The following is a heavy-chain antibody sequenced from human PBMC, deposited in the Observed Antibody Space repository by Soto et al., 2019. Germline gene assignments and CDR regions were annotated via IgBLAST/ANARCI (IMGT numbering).Heavy chain of an antibody. V-gene: IGHV4-31*02. CDR3: ASDPSR. CDR1: GGSISRGGYC. Sequence: SQMLCLPWTVSGGSISRGGYCWSWIRQHPGKGLEWIGYSYYSGSTYYNPSLKSRVTISVDTSKSQFSLKLTSVTDADTGDYYFASDPSRWGQRTMVTVCS. J-gene: IGHJ4*01. CDR2: SYYSGST.